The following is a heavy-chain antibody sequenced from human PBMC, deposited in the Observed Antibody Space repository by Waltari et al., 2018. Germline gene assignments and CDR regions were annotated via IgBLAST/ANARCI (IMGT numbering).Heavy chain of an antibody. CDR1: AFTFSSYW. J-gene: IGHJ3*02. CDR3: AREGVGIHAFDI. D-gene: IGHD2-21*01. CDR2: IKQDGSET. V-gene: IGHV3-7*01. Sequence: EVQLVESGGGLVQPGGSLRLSCAASAFTFSSYWMSWVRQAPGKGLEWVANIKQDGSETYYVDSVKGRFTISRDNAKNSLYLQMNSLRAEDTAVYYCAREGVGIHAFDIWGQGTMVTVSS.